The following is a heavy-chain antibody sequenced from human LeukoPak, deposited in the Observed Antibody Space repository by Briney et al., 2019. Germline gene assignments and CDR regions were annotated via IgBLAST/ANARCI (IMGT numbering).Heavy chain of an antibody. Sequence: SETLSLTCTVSGGSITSGDYYWSWIRQPPGKGLEWIGYIYYSGITYYNLSLRSRFTISIDTSKNQFSLKLSSVTAADTAVYYCARQGYSGSHPHYYYGMDVWGQGTTVTVSS. CDR1: GGSITSGDYY. CDR2: IYYSGIT. J-gene: IGHJ6*02. CDR3: ARQGYSGSHPHYYYGMDV. V-gene: IGHV4-30-4*08. D-gene: IGHD1-26*01.